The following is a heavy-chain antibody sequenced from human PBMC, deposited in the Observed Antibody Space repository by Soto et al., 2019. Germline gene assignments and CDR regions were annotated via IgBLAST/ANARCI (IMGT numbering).Heavy chain of an antibody. J-gene: IGHJ5*02. Sequence: PGGSLRLSCAASGFTFRSFTMNWVRQAPGKGLEWVSTISSNSAYIYYTDALRGRFTISRDNAKNSLHLQMNSLRAEDTAVYYCTRDASRDSSPPGSFDPSGPGTLVTVSS. D-gene: IGHD6-13*01. CDR3: TRDASRDSSPPGSFDP. V-gene: IGHV3-21*01. CDR1: GFTFRSFT. CDR2: ISSNSAYI.